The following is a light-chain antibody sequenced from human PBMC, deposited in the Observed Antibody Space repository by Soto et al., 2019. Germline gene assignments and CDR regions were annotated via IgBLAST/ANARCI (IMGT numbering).Light chain of an antibody. V-gene: IGLV2-14*01. CDR1: SSDVGGYNY. J-gene: IGLJ2*01. Sequence: QSALTQPASMSGSPGQSITISCTGTSSDVGGYNYVYWYQRHPGKAPKLMIYEVSNRPSGVSNRFSGSKSGNTASLTISGLQAEDEADYYCSSTTINNTVLFGGGTKLTVL. CDR2: EVS. CDR3: SSTTINNTVL.